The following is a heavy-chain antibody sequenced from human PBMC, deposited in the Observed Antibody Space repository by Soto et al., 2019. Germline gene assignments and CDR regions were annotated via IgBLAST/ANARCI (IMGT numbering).Heavy chain of an antibody. V-gene: IGHV3-30-3*01. CDR2: ISYDGSNK. Sequence: LRLSCAASGFTFSSYAMHWVRQAPGEGLEWVAVISYDGSNKYYADSVKGRFTISRDNSKNTLYLQMNSLRAEDTAVYYCARDSDSSGYLVAYFDYWGQGTLVTVSS. CDR1: GFTFSSYA. D-gene: IGHD3-22*01. CDR3: ARDSDSSGYLVAYFDY. J-gene: IGHJ4*02.